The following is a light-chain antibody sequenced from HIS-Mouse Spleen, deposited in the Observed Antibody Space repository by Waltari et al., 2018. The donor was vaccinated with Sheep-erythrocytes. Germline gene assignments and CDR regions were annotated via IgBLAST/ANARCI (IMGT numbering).Light chain of an antibody. Sequence: QSALTQPASVSGSPGQSITISCTGTSSDVGRYNLVSWYQQHPGKAPKLLIYDVSNRPSRVPDRFSGSKSGNTASLTISGLQAEDEADYYCCSYAGSYNHVFATGTKVTVL. V-gene: IGLV2-11*02. CDR1: SSDVGRYNL. CDR3: CSYAGSYNHV. J-gene: IGLJ1*01. CDR2: DVS.